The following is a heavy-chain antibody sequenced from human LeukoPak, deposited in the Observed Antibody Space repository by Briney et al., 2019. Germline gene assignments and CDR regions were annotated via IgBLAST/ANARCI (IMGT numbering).Heavy chain of an antibody. CDR1: GYTFTSYD. D-gene: IGHD6-13*01. J-gene: IGHJ4*02. CDR2: MNPNSGNT. V-gene: IGHV1-8*01. CDR3: ARGSSAAGEVDY. Sequence: GASVKVSCKASGYTFTSYDINWVRQATGQGLEWMGWMNPNSGNTGYAQKFQGRVTMTRNTSISTAYMELSSLRSEDTAVYYCARGSSAAGEVDYCGQGTLVTVSS.